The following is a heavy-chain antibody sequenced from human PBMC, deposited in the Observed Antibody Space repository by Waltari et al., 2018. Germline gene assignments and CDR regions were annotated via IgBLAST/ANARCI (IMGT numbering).Heavy chain of an antibody. CDR2: IYSGDNR. Sequence: EVQLVESGGGLLQPGGSLRLSCAVSGLTFSRIYMSWVRQAPGKGLEWVSIIYSGDNRYYADSVKGRFAISRDNSKNTVYLHMNSLTVEDTAVYYCAKYSGYDFDYWGQGTLVTVSS. D-gene: IGHD5-12*01. CDR1: GLTFSRIY. CDR3: AKYSGYDFDY. J-gene: IGHJ4*02. V-gene: IGHV3-53*01.